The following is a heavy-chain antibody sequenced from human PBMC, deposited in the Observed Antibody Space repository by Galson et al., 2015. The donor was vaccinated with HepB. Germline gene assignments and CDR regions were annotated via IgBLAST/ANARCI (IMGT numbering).Heavy chain of an antibody. V-gene: IGHV4-59*01. CDR2: IYYSGST. J-gene: IGHJ4*02. Sequence: QVQLQESGPGLVKPSETLSLTCTVSGGSISSYYWSWIRQPPGKGLEWIGYIYYSGSTNYNPSLKSRVTISVDTSKNQFSLKLSSVTAADTAVYYCARTGYDILTGGEGYAYWGQGTLVTVSS. CDR1: GGSISSYY. CDR3: ARTGYDILTGGEGYAY. D-gene: IGHD3-9*01.